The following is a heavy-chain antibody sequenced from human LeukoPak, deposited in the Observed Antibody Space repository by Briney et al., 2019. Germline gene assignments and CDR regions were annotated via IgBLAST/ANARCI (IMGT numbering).Heavy chain of an antibody. J-gene: IGHJ4*02. CDR1: GFTFSNHW. Sequence: GGSLRLYCVASGFTFSNHWMHWVRQARGKGVVWVSRLNDDGTYIDYADSVKGRFTISRDNSKNTLYLQMNSLRAEDTAVYYCAKSGYSYGYGIDYWGQGTLVTVS. D-gene: IGHD5-18*01. V-gene: IGHV3-74*01. CDR3: AKSGYSYGYGIDY. CDR2: LNDDGTYI.